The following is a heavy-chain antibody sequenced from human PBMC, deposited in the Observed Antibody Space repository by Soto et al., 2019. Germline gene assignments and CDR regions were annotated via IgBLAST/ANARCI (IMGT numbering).Heavy chain of an antibody. CDR2: ISGSGGST. CDR1: GFTFSSYA. CDR3: AKGPHYYGSGSQYGMDV. J-gene: IGHJ6*02. V-gene: IGHV3-23*01. Sequence: PGGSLRLSCAASGFTFSSYAMSWVRQAPWKGLEWVSAISGSGGSTYYADSVKGRFTISRDNSKNTLYLQMNSLRAEDTAVYYCAKGPHYYGSGSQYGMDVWGQGTTVTVSS. D-gene: IGHD3-10*01.